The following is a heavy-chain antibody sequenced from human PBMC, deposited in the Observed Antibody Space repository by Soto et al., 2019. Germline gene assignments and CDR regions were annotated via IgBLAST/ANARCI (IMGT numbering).Heavy chain of an antibody. CDR1: GDSFSKYT. Sequence: QVQLVQSGAEVKKPGSSVRVSCKTSGDSFSKYTVNWVRQAPRQGLECMGGFIPRFGTTNFAPTLQGRVTITADQSMNTVYMELSSMRSEDTALYYCARGRGLYNSGRSQLHSWGKGTLVNVSS. J-gene: IGHJ4*02. D-gene: IGHD1-1*01. CDR2: FIPRFGTT. CDR3: ARGRGLYNSGRSQLHS. V-gene: IGHV1-69*01.